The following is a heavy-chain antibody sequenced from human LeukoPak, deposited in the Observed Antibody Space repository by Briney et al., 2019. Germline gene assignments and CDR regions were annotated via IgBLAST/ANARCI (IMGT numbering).Heavy chain of an antibody. D-gene: IGHD3-10*01. J-gene: IGHJ5*02. CDR2: INPTGSTT. Sequence: ASVKVSCKASGYTFTSHYMHWVRQATGQGLEWRGVINPTGSTTTYAKKLQGRVIMTRDTSTNTDYMELSNLRSEDTAVYYCARDNSVGDIAWRFDPWGQGTLVTVSS. CDR1: GYTFTSHY. V-gene: IGHV1-46*04. CDR3: ARDNSVGDIAWRFDP.